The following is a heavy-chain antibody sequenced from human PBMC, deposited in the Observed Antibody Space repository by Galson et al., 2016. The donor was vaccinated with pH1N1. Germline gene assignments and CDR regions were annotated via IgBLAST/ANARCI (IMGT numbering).Heavy chain of an antibody. CDR1: GFTFSSYS. CDR3: ARVNHYYYYGMDV. J-gene: IGHJ6*02. D-gene: IGHD1-14*01. Sequence: SLRLSCAASGFTFSSYSMNWVRQAPGKGLEWVSYISSSSSTIYYADSVKGRFTISRYNAKNSLYLQMNSLRAEDTAVYYCARVNHYYYYGMDVWGRGTTVTVSS. CDR2: ISSSSSTI. V-gene: IGHV3-48*01.